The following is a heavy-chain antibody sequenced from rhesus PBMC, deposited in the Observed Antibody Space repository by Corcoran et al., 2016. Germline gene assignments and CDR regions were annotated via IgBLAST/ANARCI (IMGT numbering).Heavy chain of an antibody. CDR3: ARDYGNYPDY. Sequence: QVQLQESGPGVVKPSETLSLTCAVSGGSISGYYLWSWIRQPQGKGLEWIGYIYGGSGSTSYNPSLKSRVIISIDTSKNQFSLKLSSVTAADTAVYYCARDYGNYPDYWGQGVLVTVSS. CDR1: GGSISGYYL. J-gene: IGHJ4*01. CDR2: IYGGSGST. V-gene: IGHV4S7*01. D-gene: IGHD4-29*01.